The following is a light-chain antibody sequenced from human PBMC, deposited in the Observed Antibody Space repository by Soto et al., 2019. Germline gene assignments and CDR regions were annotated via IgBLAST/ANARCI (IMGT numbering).Light chain of an antibody. CDR2: KVS. V-gene: IGKV2-30*01. J-gene: IGKJ1*01. Sequence: DVVLTQSPLSLPVTLGQPASISCSSSQSLVFGDGNTYLNWFHQRPGQSPRRLIYKVSNRDSGVPDRFSGSGSGTNFTLKISRVEPQDAGVYYCTQDTGWPWTVGQGTKV. CDR3: TQDTGWPWT. CDR1: QSLVFGDGNTY.